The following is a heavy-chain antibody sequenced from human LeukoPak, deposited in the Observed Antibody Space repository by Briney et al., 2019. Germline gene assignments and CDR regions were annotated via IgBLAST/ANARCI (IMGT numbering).Heavy chain of an antibody. CDR1: GFTFSGSA. Sequence: PGGSLRLSCAASGFTFSGSAMHWVRQASGKGLEWVGRIRSKANSYATAYAASVKGRFTISRDDSKNTAYLQMNSLKTEDTAVYYCTRLSTSGSYYGYWGQGTPVTVSS. CDR2: IRSKANSYAT. D-gene: IGHD1-26*01. CDR3: TRLSTSGSYYGY. V-gene: IGHV3-73*01. J-gene: IGHJ4*02.